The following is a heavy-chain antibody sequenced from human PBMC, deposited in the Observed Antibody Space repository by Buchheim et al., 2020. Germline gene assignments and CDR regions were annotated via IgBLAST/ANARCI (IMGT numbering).Heavy chain of an antibody. J-gene: IGHJ4*02. CDR1: GFTFSSYE. CDR2: ISSSGSTI. Sequence: EVQLVESGGGLVQPGGSLRLSCAASGFTFSSYEMNWVRQAPGKGLEWVSYISSSGSTIYYADSVKGRFTISRDNAKNSLYLQMNSLRAEDTAVYYCARVAVRYYDSSGYYPIDYWGQGTL. V-gene: IGHV3-48*03. CDR3: ARVAVRYYDSSGYYPIDY. D-gene: IGHD3-22*01.